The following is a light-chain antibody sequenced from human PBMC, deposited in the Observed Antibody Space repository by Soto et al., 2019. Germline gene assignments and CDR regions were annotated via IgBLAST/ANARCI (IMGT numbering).Light chain of an antibody. CDR2: SNN. J-gene: IGLJ3*02. CDR1: SSNIGTNT. V-gene: IGLV1-44*01. Sequence: QSVLTQPPSASGPPGQRVTISCSGSSSNIGTNTVNWYQHVPGTAPKLLMYSNNQRPSGVPDRSSGSKSGTSASLDISGLQSEDEADFYCATWDDSLNGPVFGGGTKVTVL. CDR3: ATWDDSLNGPV.